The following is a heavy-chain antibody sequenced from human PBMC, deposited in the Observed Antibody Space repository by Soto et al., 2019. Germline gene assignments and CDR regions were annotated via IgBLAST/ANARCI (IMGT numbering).Heavy chain of an antibody. J-gene: IGHJ6*02. CDR2: HYYSGSP. CDR1: GGSLNKADYF. CDR3: ARDADYGGSRGGMDV. Sequence: QVHLEESGPGLVKPSETLSLICTVSGGSLNKADYFWSWIRHHPENGLEGIGYHYYSGSPRTNPSFQTRATLSIDTSKNQFSLRLKSVTVADTAVYFCARDADYGGSRGGMDVWGRGTTVTVSS. V-gene: IGHV4-31*03. D-gene: IGHD4-17*01.